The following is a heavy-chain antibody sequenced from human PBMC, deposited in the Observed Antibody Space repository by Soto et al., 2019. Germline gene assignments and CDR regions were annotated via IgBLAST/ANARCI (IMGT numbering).Heavy chain of an antibody. CDR3: ARRKGDYYDSSGYHYYFDY. CDR2: INPNSGGT. V-gene: IGHV1-2*02. J-gene: IGHJ4*02. D-gene: IGHD3-22*01. Sequence: SVKVSCKASGYTFTDYYVHWVRQAPVQGLEWMGWINPNSGGTKSAQKFQGRVTMTRDTSISTAYMELSRLRSDDTAVYYCARRKGDYYDSSGYHYYFDYWGQGTLVTVSS. CDR1: GYTFTDYY.